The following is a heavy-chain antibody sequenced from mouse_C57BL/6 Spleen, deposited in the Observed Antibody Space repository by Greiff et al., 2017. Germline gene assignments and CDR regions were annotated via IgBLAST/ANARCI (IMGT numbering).Heavy chain of an antibody. D-gene: IGHD4-1*01. V-gene: IGHV1-54*01. CDR3: ARLGTGRDYFDY. CDR2: INPGSGGT. CDR1: GYAFTNYL. Sequence: QVQLQQSGAELVRPGTSVKVSCKASGYAFTNYLIEWVKQRPGQGLEWIGVINPGSGGTNYNEKLKGKATLTADKSSSTAYMQLSSLTSEDSAVXFCARLGTGRDYFDYWGQGTTRTVSS. J-gene: IGHJ2*01.